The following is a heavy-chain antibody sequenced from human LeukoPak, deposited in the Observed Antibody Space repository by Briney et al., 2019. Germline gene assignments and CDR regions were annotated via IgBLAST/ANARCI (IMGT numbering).Heavy chain of an antibody. CDR3: ARFTLAAAGSCYYYYMDV. D-gene: IGHD6-13*01. CDR1: GYTFTSYD. V-gene: IGHV1-8*01. J-gene: IGHJ6*03. CDR2: MNPNSGNT. Sequence: ASVRVSCKASGYTFTSYDINWVRQATGQGLEWMGWMNPNSGNTGYAQKFQGRVTMTRNTSISTAYMELSSLRSEDTAVYYCARFTLAAAGSCYYYYMDVWGKGTTVTISS.